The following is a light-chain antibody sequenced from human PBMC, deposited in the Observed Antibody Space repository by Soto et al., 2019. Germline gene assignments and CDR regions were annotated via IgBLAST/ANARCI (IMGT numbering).Light chain of an antibody. J-gene: IGLJ1*01. Sequence: QSVLTQPPSVSGAPGQRVTISCTGSSSNIGAGYDVHWYQQLPGTAPKLLIYGNSNRPSGVPDRFSGPKSGTSASLAITGLQAEDEADYYCQSYDSSLSGSWVFGTGTKVTVL. CDR2: GNS. CDR1: SSNIGAGYD. V-gene: IGLV1-40*01. CDR3: QSYDSSLSGSWV.